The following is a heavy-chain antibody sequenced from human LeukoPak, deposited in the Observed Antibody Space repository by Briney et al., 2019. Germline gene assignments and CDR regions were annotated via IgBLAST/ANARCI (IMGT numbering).Heavy chain of an antibody. Sequence: TGGSLRLCCAASGFTFSSYSMNWVRQAPGKGLEWVSSISSSSSYIYYADSVKGRFTISRDNAKNSLYLQMNSLRAEDTAVYYCARDPEYSSSSEDNDYWGQGTLVTVSS. CDR3: ARDPEYSSSSEDNDY. J-gene: IGHJ4*02. V-gene: IGHV3-21*01. CDR2: ISSSSSYI. D-gene: IGHD6-6*01. CDR1: GFTFSSYS.